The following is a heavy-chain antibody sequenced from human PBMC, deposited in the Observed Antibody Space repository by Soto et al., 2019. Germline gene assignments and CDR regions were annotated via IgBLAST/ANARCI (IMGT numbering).Heavy chain of an antibody. Sequence: SETLSLTCTVSGGSISSYYWSWIRQPPGKGLEWIGYIYYSGSTNYNPSLKSRVTISVDTSKNQFSLKLSSVTAADTAVYYCARGGGYSYGGIDYWGQGTLVTVSS. CDR2: IYYSGST. CDR1: GGSISSYY. D-gene: IGHD5-18*01. CDR3: ARGGGYSYGGIDY. V-gene: IGHV4-59*01. J-gene: IGHJ4*02.